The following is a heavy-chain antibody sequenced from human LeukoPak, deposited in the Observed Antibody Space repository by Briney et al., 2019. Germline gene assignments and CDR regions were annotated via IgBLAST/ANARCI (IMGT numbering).Heavy chain of an antibody. CDR1: GFIFRDYY. D-gene: IGHD3-16*01. Sequence: GGSLRLSCAASGFIFRDYYMSWIRQAPGKGLEWVSYISHSSSTIHYADSVRGRFTISRDNAKNSLYLQMNSLRVEDTAAYFCARDYVWGSSSDYWGQGTLVSVSS. CDR3: ARDYVWGSSSDY. J-gene: IGHJ4*02. CDR2: ISHSSSTI. V-gene: IGHV3-11*04.